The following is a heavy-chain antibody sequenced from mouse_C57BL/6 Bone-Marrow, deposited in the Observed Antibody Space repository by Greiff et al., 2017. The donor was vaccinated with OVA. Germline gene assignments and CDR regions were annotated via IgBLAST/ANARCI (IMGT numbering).Heavy chain of an antibody. D-gene: IGHD2-4*01. J-gene: IGHJ4*01. V-gene: IGHV1-64*01. Sequence: VKLQQPGAELVKPGASVKLSCKASGYTFTSYWMHWVKQRPGQGLEWIGMIHPNSGSTNYNEKFKSKATLTVDKSSSTAYMQLSSLTSEDSAVYYCARREYDYASMDYWGQGTSVTVSS. CDR1: GYTFTSYW. CDR3: ARREYDYASMDY. CDR2: IHPNSGST.